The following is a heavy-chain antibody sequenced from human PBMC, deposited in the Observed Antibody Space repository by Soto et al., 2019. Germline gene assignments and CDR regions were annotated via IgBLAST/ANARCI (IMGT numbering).Heavy chain of an antibody. CDR2: MSYDGSDK. CDR1: GFSFRSYA. V-gene: IGHV3-30-3*01. Sequence: QVQLVESGGGVVQPGRSLRLSCAASGFSFRSYAMHWVRQAPGKGLEWVAVMSYDGSDKDYADSVKGQFTISRDNSKNTLYLQMSSLRAEDTAVYYCARARLDTPALEYWGQGTLVTVSS. J-gene: IGHJ4*02. D-gene: IGHD2-2*01. CDR3: ARARLDTPALEY.